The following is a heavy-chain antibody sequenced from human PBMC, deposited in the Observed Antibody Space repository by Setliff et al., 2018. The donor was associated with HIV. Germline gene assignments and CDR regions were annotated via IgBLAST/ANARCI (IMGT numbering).Heavy chain of an antibody. D-gene: IGHD5-12*01. CDR2: IYYSGST. V-gene: IGHV4-30-4*08. CDR3: ASRWGGYSGYGGALDY. J-gene: IGHJ4*02. CDR1: GGSIHSADYS. Sequence: SGGSIHSADYSWTWIRQPPGKGLEWMGSIYYSGSTYYNPSLKSRVTISVDTSQNQFSLKLSSVTAADTAVYYCASRWGGYSGYGGALDYWGQGTLVTVSS.